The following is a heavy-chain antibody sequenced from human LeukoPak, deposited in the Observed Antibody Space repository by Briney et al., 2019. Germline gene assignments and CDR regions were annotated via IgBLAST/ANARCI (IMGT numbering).Heavy chain of an antibody. D-gene: IGHD3-3*01. CDR2: IYHSGST. CDR3: AREYYDFWSGHTANLDY. CDR1: GYSISSGSY. V-gene: IGHV4-38-2*02. Sequence: AETLSLTCTVSGYSISSGSYWGWIRQPPGKGLEWFGSIYHSGSTYYNPSLKSRVTISVDTSKNQFSLKLSSVTAADTAVYYCAREYYDFWSGHTANLDYWGQGTLATVSS. J-gene: IGHJ4*02.